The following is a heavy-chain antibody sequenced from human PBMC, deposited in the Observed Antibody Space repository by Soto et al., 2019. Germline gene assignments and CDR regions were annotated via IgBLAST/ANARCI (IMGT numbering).Heavy chain of an antibody. CDR3: ARDSSGWYNYFDY. CDR2: IIPIFGTA. J-gene: IGHJ4*02. V-gene: IGHV1-69*06. D-gene: IGHD6-19*01. Sequence: SVKVSCKASGGTFSSYAISWVRQAPGQGLEWMGGIIPIFGTANYAQKLQGRVTITADKSTSTAYMELSSLRSEDTAVYYCARDSSGWYNYFDYWGQGTLVTVSS. CDR1: GGTFSSYA.